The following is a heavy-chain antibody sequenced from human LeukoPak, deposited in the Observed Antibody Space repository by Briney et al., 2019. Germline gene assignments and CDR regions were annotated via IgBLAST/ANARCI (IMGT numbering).Heavy chain of an antibody. CDR1: GFTFSSYA. V-gene: IGHV3-23*01. CDR3: ARGNRRWLQPLLGGFDY. D-gene: IGHD5-24*01. CDR2: ISGSGGST. J-gene: IGHJ4*02. Sequence: GGSLRLSCAASGFTFSSYAMSWVRQAPGKGLEWVSAISGSGGSTYYADSVKGRFTISRDNSKNTLYLQMNSLRAEDTAVYYCARGNRRWLQPLLGGFDYWGQGTLVTVSS.